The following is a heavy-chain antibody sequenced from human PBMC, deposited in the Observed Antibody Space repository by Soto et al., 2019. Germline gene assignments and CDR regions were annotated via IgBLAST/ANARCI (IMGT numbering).Heavy chain of an antibody. V-gene: IGHV1-2*02. CDR3: ARGGGVGVAGSAAFDM. J-gene: IGHJ3*02. CDR2: INPATGAA. CDR1: GYPVTAYY. Sequence: QLHLVQSGAVVKKPGASVTVSCSASGYPVTAYYMHWVRQAPGRGLEWMGGINPATGAAKYTQTFQGRVPMTRDTSTRTVFMELSGLTSEDTAVFSCARGGGVGVAGSAAFDMWGQGTLVTVSS. D-gene: IGHD3-3*01.